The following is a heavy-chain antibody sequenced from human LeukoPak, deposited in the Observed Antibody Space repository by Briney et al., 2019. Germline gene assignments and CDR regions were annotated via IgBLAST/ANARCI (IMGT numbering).Heavy chain of an antibody. J-gene: IGHJ4*02. V-gene: IGHV1-2*02. CDR3: ARDPPGGLASDY. CDR2: INPNSGGT. Sequence: ASVKVSCKASGYTFTGYYMHCVRQAPGQGLEWMGWINPNSGGTNYAQKFQGRVTLTRDTSISTAYMELSRLRSDDTAVYYCARDPPGGLASDYWGQGTLVTVSS. CDR1: GYTFTGYY. D-gene: IGHD3-10*01.